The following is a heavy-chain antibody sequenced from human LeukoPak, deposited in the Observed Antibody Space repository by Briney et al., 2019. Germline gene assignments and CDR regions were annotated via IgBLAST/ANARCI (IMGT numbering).Heavy chain of an antibody. CDR3: AREGGWNSLSVDGAIDY. V-gene: IGHV4-39*07. D-gene: IGHD1-7*01. J-gene: IGHJ4*02. Sequence: SETLSLTCTVSGGSISSSSYYWGWIRQPPGKGLEWIGSIYYSGSTNYNPSLKSRVTISVDTSKNQFSLKLSSVTAADTAVYYCAREGGWNSLSVDGAIDYWGQGTLVTVSS. CDR1: GGSISSSSYY. CDR2: IYYSGST.